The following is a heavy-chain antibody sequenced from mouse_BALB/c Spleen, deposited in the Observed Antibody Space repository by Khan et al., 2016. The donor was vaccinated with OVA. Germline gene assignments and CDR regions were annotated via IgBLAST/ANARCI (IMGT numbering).Heavy chain of an antibody. Sequence: QVQLKQSGPGLVAPSQSLSITCTVSGFSLTSYGVSWVRQSPGKGLEWLGVIWGDGSTNYHSTLISRLIISKDNSKSQVFLKLTGLQTDDTATYYCAKFTPGYYSMDYWGQGTSVTVSS. V-gene: IGHV2-3*01. J-gene: IGHJ4*01. CDR2: IWGDGST. CDR3: AKFTPGYYSMDY. CDR1: GFSLTSYG. D-gene: IGHD1-1*01.